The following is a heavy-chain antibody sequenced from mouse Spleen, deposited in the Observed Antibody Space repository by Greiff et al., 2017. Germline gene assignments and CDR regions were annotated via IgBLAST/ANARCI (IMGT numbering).Heavy chain of an antibody. J-gene: IGHJ3*01. CDR3: PNATGVAPFAY. Sequence: EVQLQQSGAELVKPGASVKLSCTASGFTITDDYMHWVKQRPEQGLEWIGWIDPENGDTEYASKFQGKATMTADTSSNTASLQLSSLTSEDSDVYDCPNATGVAPFAYWGQGTQVTVSA. D-gene: IGHD1-1*01. V-gene: IGHV14-4*01. CDR2: IDPENGDT. CDR1: GFTITDDY.